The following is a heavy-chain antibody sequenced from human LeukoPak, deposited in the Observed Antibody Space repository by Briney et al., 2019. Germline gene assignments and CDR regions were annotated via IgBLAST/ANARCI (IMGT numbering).Heavy chain of an antibody. CDR2: ISYDGSNK. J-gene: IGHJ6*04. Sequence: PGGSLRLSCAASGFTFSSYAMHWVRQAPGKGLEWVAVISYDGSNKYYADSVKGRFTISRDNPENTLYLQMNSLRAEDTAVYYCARDLGGSGSYYNVGMDVWGKGTTVTVSS. CDR1: GFTFSSYA. D-gene: IGHD3-10*01. V-gene: IGHV3-30*04. CDR3: ARDLGGSGSYYNVGMDV.